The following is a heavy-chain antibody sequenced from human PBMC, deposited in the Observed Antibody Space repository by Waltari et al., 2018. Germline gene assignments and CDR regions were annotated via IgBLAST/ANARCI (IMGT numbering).Heavy chain of an antibody. V-gene: IGHV3-11*01. Sequence: QVQLVASGGGLVKPGGSLKLSCVTSGFSFPDYYLTLVRQAPGKGLECISYISESGRTTYYADSVKGRFSISRDNANSLLFLQMNNVRADDTAFYFCAREKTVGSDDYVGGIDYWGQGTLVTVSS. CDR1: GFSFPDYY. J-gene: IGHJ4*02. CDR2: ISESGRTT. CDR3: AREKTVGSDDYVGGIDY. D-gene: IGHD4-17*01.